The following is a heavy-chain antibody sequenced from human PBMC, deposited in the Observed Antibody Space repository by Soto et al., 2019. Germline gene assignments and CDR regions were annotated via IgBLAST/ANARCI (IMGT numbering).Heavy chain of an antibody. Sequence: SETLSLTCTVSGGSVSGGSYYWSWIRQPPGKGLEWIGYIYYSGSTNYNPSLKSRVTISVDTSKNQFSLKLSSVTAADTAVYYCARAKMATFDYWGQGTLVTVSS. J-gene: IGHJ4*02. CDR1: GGSVSGGSYY. V-gene: IGHV4-61*01. CDR2: IYYSGST. D-gene: IGHD5-12*01. CDR3: ARAKMATFDY.